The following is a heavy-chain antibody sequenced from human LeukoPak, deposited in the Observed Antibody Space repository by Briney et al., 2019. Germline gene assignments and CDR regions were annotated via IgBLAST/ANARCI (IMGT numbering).Heavy chain of an antibody. V-gene: IGHV4-34*01. Sequence: SETLSLTCAVYGGSFSGYYWSWIRQPPGKGLEWIGEINHSGSTNYNPSLKSRVTISVDTSKNQFSLKLSSVTAADTAVYYCARSSPDVAGIDYWGQGTLVTVSS. CDR2: INHSGST. J-gene: IGHJ4*02. D-gene: IGHD6-19*01. CDR1: GGSFSGYY. CDR3: ARSSPDVAGIDY.